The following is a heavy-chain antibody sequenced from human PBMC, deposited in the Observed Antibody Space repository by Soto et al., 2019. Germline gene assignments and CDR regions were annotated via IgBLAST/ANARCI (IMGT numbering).Heavy chain of an antibody. D-gene: IGHD3-10*01. J-gene: IGHJ6*03. CDR2: IYYSGST. Sequence: SETLSLTCTVSGGSISSYYWSWIRQPPGKGLEWIGYIYYSGSTNYNPSLKSRVTISVDTSKNQFSLKLSSVTAADTAVYYCARELGWFGELDRYYYYMDVWGKGTSVT. V-gene: IGHV4-59*01. CDR1: GGSISSYY. CDR3: ARELGWFGELDRYYYYMDV.